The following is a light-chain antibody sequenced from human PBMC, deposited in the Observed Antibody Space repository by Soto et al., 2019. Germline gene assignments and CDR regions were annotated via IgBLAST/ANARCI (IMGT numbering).Light chain of an antibody. CDR1: QTISSW. Sequence: DIQMTQSPSTLSGSVGDRVTITCRASQTISSWLAWYQQKPGKAPKPLIYKASTLKSGVPSRFSGSGSGTEFTLTISRLQPDDFATYYCQHYNSYSEAFGEGTKVELK. CDR2: KAS. J-gene: IGKJ1*01. CDR3: QHYNSYSEA. V-gene: IGKV1-5*03.